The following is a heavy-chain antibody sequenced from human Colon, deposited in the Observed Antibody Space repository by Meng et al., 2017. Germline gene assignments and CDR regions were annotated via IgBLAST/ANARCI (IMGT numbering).Heavy chain of an antibody. V-gene: IGHV1-3*01. CDR3: ARDERGGPYYFDY. Sequence: QVHLVQSGAELKKPGASVKVSCQASGYSLTSYGMHWLRQAPGQRPEWMGLIYPADGNRRYSQKYQDRLTITTDTFTRTAYMELSSLRSEDTAVYFCARDERGGPYYFDYWGQGTLVTVSS. J-gene: IGHJ4*02. CDR1: GYSLTSYG. CDR2: IYPADGNR.